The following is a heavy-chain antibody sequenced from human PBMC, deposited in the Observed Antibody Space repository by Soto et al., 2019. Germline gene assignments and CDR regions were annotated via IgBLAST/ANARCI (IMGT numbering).Heavy chain of an antibody. CDR3: ARPGTTGWFDP. J-gene: IGHJ5*02. V-gene: IGHV4-39*01. CDR1: GGSISSSSYY. D-gene: IGHD1-7*01. CDR2: IYYSGST. Sequence: PSETLSLTCTVSGGSISSSSYYWGWIRQPPGRGLEWIGSIYYSGSTYYNPSLKSRVTISVDTSKNQFSLKLSSVTAADTAVYYCARPGTTGWFDPWGQGTLVTVS.